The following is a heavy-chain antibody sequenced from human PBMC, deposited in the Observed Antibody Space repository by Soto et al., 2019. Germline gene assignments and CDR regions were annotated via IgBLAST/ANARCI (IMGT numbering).Heavy chain of an antibody. CDR3: AREGIATTPTYYYYGMDV. CDR2: INHSGST. J-gene: IGHJ6*02. Sequence: NPSETLSLTCAVYGGSFSGYYWSWIRQPPGKGLEWIGEINHSGSTNYNPSLKSRVTISVDTSKNQFSLKLSSVTAADTAVYYCAREGIATTPTYYYYGMDVWGQGTTVTVSS. D-gene: IGHD6-13*01. CDR1: GGSFSGYY. V-gene: IGHV4-34*01.